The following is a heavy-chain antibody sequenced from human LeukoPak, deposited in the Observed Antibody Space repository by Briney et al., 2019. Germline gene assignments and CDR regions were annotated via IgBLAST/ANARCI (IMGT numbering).Heavy chain of an antibody. D-gene: IGHD6-19*01. V-gene: IGHV3-53*01. Sequence: GGSLRLSCAASGFTVSSNYMSWVRQAPGKGLEWVSVIYVDGTTYYADSVKGRFTISRDNAKNSLYLQMNSLRDEDTAVYYCARGGSGWPLLRIDYWGQGTLVTVSS. J-gene: IGHJ4*02. CDR3: ARGGSGWPLLRIDY. CDR2: IYVDGTT. CDR1: GFTVSSNY.